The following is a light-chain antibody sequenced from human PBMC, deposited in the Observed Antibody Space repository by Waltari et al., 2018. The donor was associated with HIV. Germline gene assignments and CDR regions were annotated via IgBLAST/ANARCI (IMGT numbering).Light chain of an antibody. V-gene: IGLV3-21*01. CDR1: NIGNRD. CDR2: DDE. CDR3: QVWDSGSDHV. Sequence: SYVLTQPPSITVAPGMTAKITCGGNNIGNRDVHWYHQKPGQAPILFIYDDEDRPSGIPERFSGSNSDNTATLTINRVEVGDEADYYCQVWDSGSDHVFGSGTTVTVL. J-gene: IGLJ1*01.